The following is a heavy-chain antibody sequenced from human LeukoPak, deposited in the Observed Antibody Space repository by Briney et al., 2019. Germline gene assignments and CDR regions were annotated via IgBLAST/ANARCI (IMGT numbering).Heavy chain of an antibody. V-gene: IGHV1-18*01. Sequence: GASVKVSCKASGGTFSSYAISWVRQAPGQGLEWMGWISAYNGNTNYAQKLQGRVTMTTDTSTSTAYMELRSLRSDDTAVYYCARAQWELPEDYWGQGTLVTVSS. D-gene: IGHD1-26*01. CDR3: ARAQWELPEDY. J-gene: IGHJ4*02. CDR1: GGTFSSYA. CDR2: ISAYNGNT.